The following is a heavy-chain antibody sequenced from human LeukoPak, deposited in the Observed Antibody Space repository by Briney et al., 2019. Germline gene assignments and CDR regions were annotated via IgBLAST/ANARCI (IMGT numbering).Heavy chain of an antibody. CDR1: GFTFSSYD. Sequence: TGGSLRLSCAASGFTFSSYDMHWVRQATGKGLEWVSAIGTAGDTYYPGSVKCRFTISRENAKNSLYLQMNSLRAGDTAVYYCARGMRTVTTFDAFDIWGQGTMVTVSS. J-gene: IGHJ3*02. CDR3: ARGMRTVTTFDAFDI. V-gene: IGHV3-13*01. CDR2: IGTAGDT. D-gene: IGHD4-17*01.